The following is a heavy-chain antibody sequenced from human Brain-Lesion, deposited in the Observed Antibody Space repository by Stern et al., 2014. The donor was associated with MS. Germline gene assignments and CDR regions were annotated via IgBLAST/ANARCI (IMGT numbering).Heavy chain of an antibody. CDR1: GYTLTELS. CDR3: ATGDFRQQLVPGPYYFYGMDV. Sequence: QVQLVQSGAEVKKPGASVKVSCKVSGYTLTELSMHWVRQAPGKGLEWMGSFDPEDGETIYAQKFQGIVSMTEDPSTDTAYMELSSLRSEDTAVYYCATGDFRQQLVPGPYYFYGMDVWGQGTTVTVSS. J-gene: IGHJ6*02. D-gene: IGHD6-13*01. V-gene: IGHV1-24*01. CDR2: FDPEDGET.